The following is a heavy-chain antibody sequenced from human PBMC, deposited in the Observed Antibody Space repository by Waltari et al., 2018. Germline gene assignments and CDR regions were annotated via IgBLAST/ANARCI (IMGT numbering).Heavy chain of an antibody. CDR3: ARKIAAAEIWFDP. CDR1: GGSISSGSYY. Sequence: QVQLQESGPGLVKPSQTLSLTCTVSGGSISSGSYYWSWIRQPAGKGLEWIGYIYTSGSTNYNPSLKSRVTISVDTSKNQFSLKLSSVTAADTAVYYCARKIAAAEIWFDPWGQGTLVTVSS. J-gene: IGHJ5*02. CDR2: IYTSGST. V-gene: IGHV4-61*09. D-gene: IGHD6-13*01.